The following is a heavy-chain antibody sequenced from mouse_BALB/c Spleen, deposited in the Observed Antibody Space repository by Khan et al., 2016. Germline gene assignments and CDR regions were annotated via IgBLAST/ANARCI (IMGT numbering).Heavy chain of an antibody. CDR2: IYPGDGDT. V-gene: IGHV1-80*01. CDR1: GYAFSSYW. Sequence: QVQLKESGAELVRPGSSVKISCKASGYAFSSYWMNWVKQRPGQGLEWIGQIYPGDGDTNYNGKFKGKATLTADKSSSTAYMQLSSLTSEDSVVYFCARKYGDYWGQGTTLTVSS. CDR3: ARKYGDY. J-gene: IGHJ2*01. D-gene: IGHD2-10*02.